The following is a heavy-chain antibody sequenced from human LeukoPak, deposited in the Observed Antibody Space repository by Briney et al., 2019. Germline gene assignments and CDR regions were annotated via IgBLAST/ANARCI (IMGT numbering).Heavy chain of an antibody. CDR1: GFTFSSYA. J-gene: IGHJ4*02. CDR2: ISVSGGST. D-gene: IGHD3-3*01. Sequence: GGSLRLSCAASGFTFSSYAMSWVRQAPGKGLEWVSAISVSGGSTYYADSVKGRFTISRDNSKNTLYAQMNSLRVEDSAVYYCAKSRLSIFGVVMAGPDYWGQGTLVTVSS. V-gene: IGHV3-23*01. CDR3: AKSRLSIFGVVMAGPDY.